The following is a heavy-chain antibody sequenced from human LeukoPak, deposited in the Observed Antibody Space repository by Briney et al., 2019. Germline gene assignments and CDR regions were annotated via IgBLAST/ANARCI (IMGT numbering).Heavy chain of an antibody. D-gene: IGHD3-3*01. CDR3: ARDLPYYDFCSGYPDY. Sequence: GGPLSLPCQAPGFPFRSYWMHWVGQAPGKGLVWVSRINTDGSSTSYADSVKGRFTISRDNAKNTLYLQMNSLRAEDTAVYYCARDLPYYDFCSGYPDYGIRGTRVTVSS. J-gene: IGHJ4*02. CDR1: GFPFRSYW. V-gene: IGHV3-74*01. CDR2: INTDGSST.